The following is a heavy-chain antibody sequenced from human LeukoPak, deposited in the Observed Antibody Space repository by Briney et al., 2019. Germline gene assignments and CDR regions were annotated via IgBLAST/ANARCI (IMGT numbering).Heavy chain of an antibody. CDR3: ARWGLGYCSSTSCYDVVDY. D-gene: IGHD2-2*01. V-gene: IGHV1-2*02. J-gene: IGHJ4*02. CDR2: INTNSGGT. Sequence: GASVKLSCEASGYTFTGYYMHWVRQAPGQGLEWMGWINTNSGGTNYAQKFQGRGTMTRATSISTAYMELRRLRSDDTAVYYCARWGLGYCSSTSCYDVVDYWGQGTLVTVSS. CDR1: GYTFTGYY.